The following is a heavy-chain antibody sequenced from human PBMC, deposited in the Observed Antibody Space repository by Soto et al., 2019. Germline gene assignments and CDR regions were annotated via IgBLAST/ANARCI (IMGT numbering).Heavy chain of an antibody. CDR3: ASTGYPGYYYYGMDV. CDR2: IDPSDSYT. J-gene: IGHJ6*02. Sequence: GESLKISCKGSGYSFTSYWISWVRQMPGKGLEWMGRIDPSDSYTNYSPSFQGHVTISADKSISTAYLQWSSLKASDTAMYYCASTGYPGYYYYGMDVWGQGTTVTVSS. V-gene: IGHV5-10-1*01. D-gene: IGHD6-13*01. CDR1: GYSFTSYW.